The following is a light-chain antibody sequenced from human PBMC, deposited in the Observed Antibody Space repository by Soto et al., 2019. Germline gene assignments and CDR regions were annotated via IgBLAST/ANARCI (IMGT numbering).Light chain of an antibody. CDR2: DAS. Sequence: DIQMTQSPSSLSASVGDRVTITCRASQGISNFLAWYQQKPGKVPKLLIYDASTLQSGVPSRFSGSGSGTDFTLNIRSPQAEDVGTYYCQKYNSAPRAFGQGTKVEIK. J-gene: IGKJ1*01. V-gene: IGKV1-27*01. CDR3: QKYNSAPRA. CDR1: QGISNF.